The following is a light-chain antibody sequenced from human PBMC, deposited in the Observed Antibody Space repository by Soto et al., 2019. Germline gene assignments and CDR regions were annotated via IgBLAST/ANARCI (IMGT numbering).Light chain of an antibody. V-gene: IGKV3-11*01. J-gene: IGKJ3*01. Sequence: EIVMTQSPGTLSLSPGESATLSCRASQTVSITYLTWYQQKPGQAPRLLIYDTSNRATGIPARFSGSGSGTDFTLTISSLEPEDFAVYYCQQRGNWPPGFTFGPGTKVDNK. CDR3: QQRGNWPPGFT. CDR2: DTS. CDR1: QTVSITY.